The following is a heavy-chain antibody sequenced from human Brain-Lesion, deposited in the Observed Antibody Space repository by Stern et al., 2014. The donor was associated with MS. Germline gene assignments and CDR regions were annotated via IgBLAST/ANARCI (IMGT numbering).Heavy chain of an antibody. CDR1: GGSISSSNW. CDR2: SDHSGST. D-gene: IGHD6-13*01. CDR3: ARFPASRPHVFDS. Sequence: QVQLQQWGPGLVKPSGTLSLTCAVSGGSISSSNWWSWVRQSPGKGLEWIGESDHSGSTIYNPSLKSRVTVSVDKSKNRFSLNLRSVPAADTAVYFCARFPASRPHVFDSWGQGTLVTVSS. V-gene: IGHV4-4*02. J-gene: IGHJ4*02.